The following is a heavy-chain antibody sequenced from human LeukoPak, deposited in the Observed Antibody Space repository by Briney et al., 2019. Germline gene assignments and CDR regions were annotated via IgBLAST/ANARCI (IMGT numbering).Heavy chain of an antibody. CDR3: AREALSGSGGTRYYFDY. CDR1: GFNVNSNY. Sequence: GGSLRLSCAASGFNVNSNYFSWVRQAPGKGLEWVSVIYSDGSTYYAESVKGRFTISRDNSKNTLSLQMNTFRADDTAVYYCAREALSGSGGTRYYFDYWGQGALVTVSS. J-gene: IGHJ4*02. CDR2: IYSDGST. D-gene: IGHD3-10*01. V-gene: IGHV3-66*01.